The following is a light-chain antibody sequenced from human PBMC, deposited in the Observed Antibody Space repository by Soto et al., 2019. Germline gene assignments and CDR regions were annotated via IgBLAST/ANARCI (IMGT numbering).Light chain of an antibody. CDR3: QHYITYPWA. V-gene: IGKV1-5*01. Sequence: DIQMTQTPSTLSASVGDRVTITCRASQSITNWLAWYQQKPGKAPKVLIYDASISESGVPSRFSGSGSGTEFTLTISSLQPDDFATYYCQHYITYPWAFGQGTKVEIK. CDR2: DAS. CDR1: QSITNW. J-gene: IGKJ1*01.